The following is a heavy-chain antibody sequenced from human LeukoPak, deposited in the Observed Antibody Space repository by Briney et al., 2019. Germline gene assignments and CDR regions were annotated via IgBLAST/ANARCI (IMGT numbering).Heavy chain of an antibody. CDR1: GGSISSGGYY. CDR3: ARDNRGIAAALRYYYYMDV. J-gene: IGHJ6*03. CDR2: IYHNGST. V-gene: IGHV4-30-2*01. Sequence: SETLSLTCTVSGGSISSGGYYWSWIRQPPGKGLEWIGYIYHNGSTYYNPSLKSRVTISADRSKNQFSLKLSSVTAADTAVYYCARDNRGIAAALRYYYYMDVWGKGTTVTVSS. D-gene: IGHD6-13*01.